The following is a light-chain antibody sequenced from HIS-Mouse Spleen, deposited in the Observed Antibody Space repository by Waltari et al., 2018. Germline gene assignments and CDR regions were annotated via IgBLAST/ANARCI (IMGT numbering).Light chain of an antibody. CDR2: EDS. CDR3: YSTDSSGNHRV. CDR1: ALPKKY. J-gene: IGLJ2*01. Sequence: SYELTQPPSVSVSPGQTARITCSGDALPKKYAYWSQQKSGQAPVLVFYEDSKRPSGIPGRFSGSSSGTMATLTISGSQVEDEADYYCYSTDSSGNHRVFGGGTKLTVL. V-gene: IGLV3-10*01.